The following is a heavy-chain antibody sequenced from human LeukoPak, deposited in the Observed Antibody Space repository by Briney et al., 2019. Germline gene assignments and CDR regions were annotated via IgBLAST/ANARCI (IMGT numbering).Heavy chain of an antibody. Sequence: GGSLRLSCAASGFTFSSYWMSWVRQAPGKGLEWVANIKQDGSEKYYVDSVKGRFTISRDNAKNSLYLQMNSLRAEDTAVYYCASHYYDSSGYYWERYYYYMDVWGKGTTVTVSS. CDR3: ASHYYDSSGYYWERYYYYMDV. CDR2: IKQDGSEK. J-gene: IGHJ6*03. D-gene: IGHD3-22*01. V-gene: IGHV3-7*03. CDR1: GFTFSSYW.